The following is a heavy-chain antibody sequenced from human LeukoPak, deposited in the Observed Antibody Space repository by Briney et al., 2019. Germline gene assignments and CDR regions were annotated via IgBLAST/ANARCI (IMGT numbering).Heavy chain of an antibody. CDR3: IRIRTGQHQYGMDV. V-gene: IGHV3-13*01. J-gene: IGHJ6*02. D-gene: IGHD7-27*01. CDR1: GFTFSSYD. CDR2: IDTVGNT. Sequence: GGSLRLSCAASGFTFSSYDMHWVRQATGKGREWVSAIDTVGNTYYDGSVRGRFTISREDAWNSLYLQMNSLRDGDTAVYYCIRIRTGQHQYGMDVWGQGTTVTVSS.